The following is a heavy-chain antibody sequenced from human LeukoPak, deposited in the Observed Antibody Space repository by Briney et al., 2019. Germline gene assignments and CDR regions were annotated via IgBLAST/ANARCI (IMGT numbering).Heavy chain of an antibody. Sequence: PGGSLRLSCAASGFTFNTYDINWVRQAPGKGLEWVSYISSSSSAIYYADSVEGRFTISRDNAKNSLYLQMNSLRDEDTAVYYCAKFTAAAPWGWFDPWGQGTLVTVS. J-gene: IGHJ5*02. V-gene: IGHV3-48*02. CDR2: ISSSSSAI. CDR3: AKFTAAAPWGWFDP. CDR1: GFTFNTYD. D-gene: IGHD6-13*01.